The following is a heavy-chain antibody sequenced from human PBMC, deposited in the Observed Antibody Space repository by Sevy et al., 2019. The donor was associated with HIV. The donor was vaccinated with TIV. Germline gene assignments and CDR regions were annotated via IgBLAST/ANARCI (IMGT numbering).Heavy chain of an antibody. CDR2: ISSSGSTI. CDR1: GFTFSTYS. Sequence: GGSLRLSCAASGFTFSTYSMNWVRQAPGKGLEWVSYISSSGSTIYYADSVKGRFTISRDNAKNSLYLQMNSLRAEDTAVYYCARATYYYDSSGKPSLFDYWGQGTLVTVSS. V-gene: IGHV3-48*01. CDR3: ARATYYYDSSGKPSLFDY. J-gene: IGHJ4*02. D-gene: IGHD3-22*01.